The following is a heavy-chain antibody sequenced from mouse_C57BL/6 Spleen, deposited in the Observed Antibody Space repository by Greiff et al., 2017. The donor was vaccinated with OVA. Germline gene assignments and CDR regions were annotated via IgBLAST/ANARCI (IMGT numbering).Heavy chain of an antibody. CDR2: IRNKANGYTT. D-gene: IGHD1-1*01. J-gene: IGHJ4*01. V-gene: IGHV7-3*01. CDR3: ASPHYYGSSLYYAMDY. CDR1: GFTFTDYY. Sequence: EVQLVESGGGLVQPGGSLSLSCAASGFTFTDYYMSWVRQPPGKALEWLGFIRNKANGYTTEYSASVKGRFTISRDNSQSILYLQMNALRAEDSATYYCASPHYYGSSLYYAMDYWGQGTSVTVSS.